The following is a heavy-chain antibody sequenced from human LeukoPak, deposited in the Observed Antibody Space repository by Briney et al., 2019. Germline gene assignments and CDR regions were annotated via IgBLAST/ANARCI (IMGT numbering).Heavy chain of an antibody. CDR3: ARHLPLNTWYQLLFQTGPSDY. D-gene: IGHD2-2*01. J-gene: IGHJ4*02. Sequence: SETLSLTCTVSGYSISSGYYWGWIRQPPGKGLEWIGSIYHSGSTYYNPSLKSRVTISVDTSKNQFSLKLSSVTAADTAVYYCARHLPLNTWYQLLFQTGPSDYWGQGTLVTVSS. V-gene: IGHV4-38-2*02. CDR1: GYSISSGYY. CDR2: IYHSGST.